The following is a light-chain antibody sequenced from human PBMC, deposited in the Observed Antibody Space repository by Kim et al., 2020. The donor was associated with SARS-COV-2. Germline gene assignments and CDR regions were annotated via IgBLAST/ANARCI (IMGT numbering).Light chain of an antibody. CDR2: EDN. Sequence: KTVTISCPGSRGSIATNYVQWYQPRPGSAPTTVIYEDNQSPSGVPDRFSGSIDRSANSASLTISGLKTEDEADYYCQSYDSSNHVVFGGGTQLTVL. CDR1: RGSIATNY. CDR3: QSYDSSNHVV. J-gene: IGLJ2*01. V-gene: IGLV6-57*02.